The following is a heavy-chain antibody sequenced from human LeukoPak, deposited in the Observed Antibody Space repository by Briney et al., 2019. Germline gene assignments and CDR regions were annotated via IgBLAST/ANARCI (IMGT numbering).Heavy chain of an antibody. Sequence: GASVKVSCKASGYTFTSYDINWVRQATGQGLEWMGWMNPNSGNTGYAQKFQGRVTITRNTSISTAYMELSSLRSEDTAVYYCARGLKITMVRGLFRDYYYYMDVWGKGTTVTVSS. CDR1: GYTFTSYD. D-gene: IGHD3-10*01. CDR3: ARGLKITMVRGLFRDYYYYMDV. CDR2: MNPNSGNT. V-gene: IGHV1-8*03. J-gene: IGHJ6*03.